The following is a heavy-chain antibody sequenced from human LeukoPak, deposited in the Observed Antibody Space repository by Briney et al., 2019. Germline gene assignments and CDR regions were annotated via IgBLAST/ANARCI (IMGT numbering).Heavy chain of an antibody. D-gene: IGHD5-12*01. CDR2: IYYSGRT. Sequence: SETLSLTCTVSGGSISSSSYYWGWIRQPPGKGLEWIGSIYYSGRTYYNPSLKSRVTISVDTSKNQFSLKLSSVTAADTAVYYCARDGYQDGYWGQGTLVTVSS. CDR1: GGSISSSSYY. J-gene: IGHJ4*02. V-gene: IGHV4-39*02. CDR3: ARDGYQDGY.